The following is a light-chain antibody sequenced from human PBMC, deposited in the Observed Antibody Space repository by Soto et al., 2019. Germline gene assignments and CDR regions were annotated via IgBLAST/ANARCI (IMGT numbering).Light chain of an antibody. CDR3: TSYTSSSTQV. CDR1: SSDVGGYDY. CDR2: EVT. J-gene: IGLJ1*01. V-gene: IGLV2-14*01. Sequence: QSVLAQPASVSGSPGQSITISCTGTSSDVGGYDYVSWYQQHPGTAPRLIIFEVTNRPSGVSNRFSGSKSGNTASLTISGLQAEDEADYYCTSYTSSSTQVFGTGTKVPS.